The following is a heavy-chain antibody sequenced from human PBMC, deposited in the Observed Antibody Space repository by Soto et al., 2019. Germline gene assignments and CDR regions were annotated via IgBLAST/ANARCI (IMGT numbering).Heavy chain of an antibody. Sequence: GGSLRLSCAASGFTFSSYEMNWVRQAPGKGLEWVSYISSSGSTIYYADSVKGRFTISRDNAKNSLYLQMNSLRAEDTAVYYCAREGARWPQCEYYYGMDVWGQGTTVTVSS. V-gene: IGHV3-48*03. CDR3: AREGARWPQCEYYYGMDV. CDR2: ISSSGSTI. CDR1: GFTFSSYE. J-gene: IGHJ6*02.